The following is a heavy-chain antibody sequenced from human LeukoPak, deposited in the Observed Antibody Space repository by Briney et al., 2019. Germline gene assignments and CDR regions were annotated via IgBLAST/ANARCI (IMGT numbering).Heavy chain of an antibody. CDR2: ISGSGGST. D-gene: IGHD1-26*01. CDR3: AKPRWELPGFDC. J-gene: IGHJ4*02. V-gene: IGHV3-23*01. CDR1: GVTFSSYA. Sequence: PGGSLRLSCAASGVTFSSYAMSWVRQAPGKGLEWVAAISGSGGSTYYAASVKGRFTISRDNSKNTLYLQMNSLRAEDTAVYYCAKPRWELPGFDCWGQGALVTVSS.